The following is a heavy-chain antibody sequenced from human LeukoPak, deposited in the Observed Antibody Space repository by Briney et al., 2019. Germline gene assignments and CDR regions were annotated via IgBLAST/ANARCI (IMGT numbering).Heavy chain of an antibody. CDR3: ARDGLSFRTNGVRYNGDVSWFAP. Sequence: ASVKVSCKASGYTFTSYYMHWVRQAPGHGLEWMGIINPSGGSTSYAQKFQGRVTMTRDTSTSTVYLELGSLRSEDTAVYYCARDGLSFRTNGVRYNGDVSWFAPWGQGTLVTVSS. V-gene: IGHV1-46*03. D-gene: IGHD2-8*01. CDR1: GYTFTSYY. CDR2: INPSGGST. J-gene: IGHJ5*02.